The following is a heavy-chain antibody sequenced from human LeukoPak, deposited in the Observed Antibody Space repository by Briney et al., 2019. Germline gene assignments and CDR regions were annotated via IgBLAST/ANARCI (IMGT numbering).Heavy chain of an antibody. CDR2: IYYSGST. V-gene: IGHV4-39*01. CDR1: GGSISSSSYY. CDR3: ARGRIVGAIFI. D-gene: IGHD1-26*01. Sequence: SETLSLTCTVSGGSISSSSYYWGWIRQPPGKGLEWIGSIYYSGSTYYNPSLKSRVTISVDTSKNQFSLKLSSVTAADTAVYYCARGRIVGAIFIWGQGTMVTVSS. J-gene: IGHJ3*02.